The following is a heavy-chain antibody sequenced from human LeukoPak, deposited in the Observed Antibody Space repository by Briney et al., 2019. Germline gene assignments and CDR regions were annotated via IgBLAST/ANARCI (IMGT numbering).Heavy chain of an antibody. D-gene: IGHD2-15*01. V-gene: IGHV1-2*02. CDR1: GYSFTGYF. CDR3: ARRGLAASSDS. Sequence: ASVKVSCKASGYSFTGYFILWMRQAPGQGLEWMGWSNPHSGSTNYAPKFQGRVTSTRDTSIDTVYLQLTSLRPDDTAIYYCARRGLAASSDSWGQGTLVTVSS. CDR2: SNPHSGST. J-gene: IGHJ4*02.